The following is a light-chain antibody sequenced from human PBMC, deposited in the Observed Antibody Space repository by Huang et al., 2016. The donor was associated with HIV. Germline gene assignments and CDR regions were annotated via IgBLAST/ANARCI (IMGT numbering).Light chain of an antibody. J-gene: IGKJ5*01. Sequence: AVQLTQFPPSLSASVGDRVTITCRASQDIRTSLAWYQHKPGKAPKLLISAAVNLQSGVSSRFSGDSAGTYFTLSISSLQPEDAATYYCQQLHDYPITFGRGTRLDLK. V-gene: IGKV1-6*01. CDR2: AAV. CDR3: QQLHDYPIT. CDR1: QDIRTS.